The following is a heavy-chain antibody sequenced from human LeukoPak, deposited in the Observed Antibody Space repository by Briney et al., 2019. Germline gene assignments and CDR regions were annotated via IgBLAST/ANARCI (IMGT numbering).Heavy chain of an antibody. CDR1: GGSISSNY. D-gene: IGHD2-21*01. V-gene: IGHV4-59*12. CDR2: IYNSGSS. CDR3: ARERTNDFPGGDCYSCWFDP. J-gene: IGHJ5*02. Sequence: PSETLSLTCTVSGGSISSNYWNWIRQPPGRGLEWIGYIYNSGSSNYNPSLKSRVTISVDTSKNQFSLKLSSVTAADTAVYYCARERTNDFPGGDCYSCWFDPWGQGTLVTVSS.